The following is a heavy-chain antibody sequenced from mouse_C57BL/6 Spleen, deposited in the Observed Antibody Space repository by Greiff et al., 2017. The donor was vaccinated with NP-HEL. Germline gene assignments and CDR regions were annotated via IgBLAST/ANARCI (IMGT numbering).Heavy chain of an antibody. CDR1: GYTFTSYW. J-gene: IGHJ2*01. V-gene: IGHV1-5*01. D-gene: IGHD4-1*01. CDR2: IYPGNSDT. Sequence: EVQLQQSGTVLARPGASVKMSCKTSGYTFTSYWMHWVKQRPGQGLEWIGAIYPGNSDTSYNQKFKGKAKLTAVTSASTAYMELSSLTNEDSAVYYCTRELANWDLFDYWGQGTTLTVSS. CDR3: TRELANWDLFDY.